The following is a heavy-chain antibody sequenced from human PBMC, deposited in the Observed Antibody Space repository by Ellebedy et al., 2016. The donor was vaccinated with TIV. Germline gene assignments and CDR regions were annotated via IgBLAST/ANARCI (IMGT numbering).Heavy chain of an antibody. V-gene: IGHV3-53*01. Sequence: GGSLRLXXAASGFTVSSNYMSWVRQAPGKGLEWVSVIYSGGSTYYADSVKGRFTISRDNSKNTLYLQMNSLRAEDTAVYYCARCGIGFGELFDYYYGMDVWGQGTTVTVSS. CDR3: ARCGIGFGELFDYYYGMDV. CDR1: GFTVSSNY. CDR2: IYSGGST. J-gene: IGHJ6*02. D-gene: IGHD3-10*01.